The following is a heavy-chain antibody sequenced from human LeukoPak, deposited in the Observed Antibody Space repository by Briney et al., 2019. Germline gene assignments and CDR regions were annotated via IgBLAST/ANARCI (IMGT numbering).Heavy chain of an antibody. CDR3: ARVATVTRRFDY. V-gene: IGHV4-34*01. D-gene: IGHD4-17*01. CDR2: ISHRGST. CDR1: GGSFSGYY. Sequence: SETLSLTCAVYGGSFSGYYWSWIRQPPGRGLEWIGEISHRGSTNYNPSLKSRVTISVDTSKNQFSLKLSSVTAADTAVYYCARVATVTRRFDYWGQGTLVTVSS. J-gene: IGHJ4*02.